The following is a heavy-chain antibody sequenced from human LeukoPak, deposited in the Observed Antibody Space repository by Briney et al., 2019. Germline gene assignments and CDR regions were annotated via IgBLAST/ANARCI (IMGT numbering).Heavy chain of an antibody. CDR2: IKQDGSEK. J-gene: IGHJ3*02. V-gene: IGHV3-7*01. CDR3: AREAMQYYYDSSGYWLHDAFDI. D-gene: IGHD3-22*01. CDR1: GFTFSSYW. Sequence: GGSLRLSCAASGFTFSSYWMSWVRQAPGKGLEWVANIKQDGSEKYYVNSVKGRFTISRDNAKNSLYLQMNSLRAEDTAVYYCAREAMQYYYDSSGYWLHDAFDIWGQGTMVTVSS.